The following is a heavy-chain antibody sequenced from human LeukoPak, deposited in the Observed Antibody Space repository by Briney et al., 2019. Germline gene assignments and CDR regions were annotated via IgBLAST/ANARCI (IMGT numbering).Heavy chain of an antibody. CDR1: GYTVTSYY. Sequence: ASVKLSCKASGYTVTSYYMHWVRQAPGQGLEWMGIINPSGGSTSYAQKFQGRVTMTRDTSTSTVYMELSSLRSEDTAVYYCARAYNYYYGMDVWGQGTTVTVSS. J-gene: IGHJ6*02. V-gene: IGHV1-46*01. CDR2: INPSGGST. CDR3: ARAYNYYYGMDV.